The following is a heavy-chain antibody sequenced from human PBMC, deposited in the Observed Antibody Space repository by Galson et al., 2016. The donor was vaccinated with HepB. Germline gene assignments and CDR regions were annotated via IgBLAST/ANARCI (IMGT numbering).Heavy chain of an antibody. CDR1: GYSFATYW. CDR3: ARRAFYDSGGDLPNYFDY. J-gene: IGHJ4*02. V-gene: IGHV5-51*01. Sequence: QSGAEVKKPGESLTISCKGSGYSFATYWIGWVRQMPGKGLEWMGIIYPGASDTIYRPSFQGHVTFSADSSTAYLQWSNLKASDTAMYYCARRAFYDSGGDLPNYFDYWGRGTLVTVSS. D-gene: IGHD3-22*01. CDR2: IYPGASDT.